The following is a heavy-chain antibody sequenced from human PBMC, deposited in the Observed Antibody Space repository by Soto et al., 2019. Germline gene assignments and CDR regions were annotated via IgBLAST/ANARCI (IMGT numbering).Heavy chain of an antibody. CDR2: IYHSGTT. J-gene: IGHJ4*02. CDR3: ARDTTPSL. CDR1: GGSISSGGYY. V-gene: IGHV4-31*03. Sequence: PSETLSLTCTVSGGSISSGGYYWSWIRQHPGKGLEWIGYIYHSGTTYYNPSLKSRVTISVDTSKNQFSLKLSSVTAADTAMYYCARDTTPSLWGQGTLVTVSS. D-gene: IGHD1-1*01.